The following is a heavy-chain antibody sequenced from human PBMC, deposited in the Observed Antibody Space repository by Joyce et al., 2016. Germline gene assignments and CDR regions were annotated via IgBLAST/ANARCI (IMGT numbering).Heavy chain of an antibody. CDR3: TKDTFGPHDS. V-gene: IGHV3-74*01. J-gene: IGHJ4*02. Sequence: EVQVVESGGASLQPGGSLRLSCAASGFSLSIYWMHWVRQAPGKGLAWGARIKPESTTTSYADSVEGRFTIARDNAKNTLYLQMNSLGVDDTAVYYCTKDTFGPHDSWGQGTLVTVSS. CDR2: IKPESTTT. CDR1: GFSLSIYW. D-gene: IGHD3/OR15-3a*01.